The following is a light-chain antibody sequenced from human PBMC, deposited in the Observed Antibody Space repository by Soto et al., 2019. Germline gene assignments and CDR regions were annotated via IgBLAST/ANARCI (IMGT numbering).Light chain of an antibody. CDR2: GAS. J-gene: IGKJ5*01. CDR3: QQYGSSPSIT. CDR1: QSVSSSY. V-gene: IGKV3-20*01. Sequence: EIVLTQSPGTLSLSPGERATLSCRASQSVSSSYLAWYQQKPGQAPRLLIYGASRRATGIPDRFSGSGSGTDFTLTISRLEPEDFAVYYCQQYGSSPSITFGQGTRLELK.